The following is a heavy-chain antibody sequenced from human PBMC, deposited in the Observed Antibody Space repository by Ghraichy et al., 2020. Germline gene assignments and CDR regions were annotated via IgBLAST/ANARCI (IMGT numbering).Heavy chain of an antibody. CDR1: GFTFSSYA. J-gene: IGHJ4*02. CDR3: ANYNHGFDY. CDR2: ISDSGGST. D-gene: IGHD1-1*01. V-gene: IGHV3-23*01. Sequence: GGSLRLSCAASGFTFSSYAMTWVRQAPGKGLEWVSAISDSGGSTYYADSGKGRFTISRDNSKNTLYLQMNSLRAEDTAVYYCANYNHGFDYWGQGTLVTVSS.